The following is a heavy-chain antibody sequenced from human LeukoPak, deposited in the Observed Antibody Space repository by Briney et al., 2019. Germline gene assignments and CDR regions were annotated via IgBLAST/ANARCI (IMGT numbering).Heavy chain of an antibody. V-gene: IGHV3-30*02. Sequence: QSGGSLRLSCAGSGFTFSRYTFNWVRQAPGKGLEWVAFIRYDGSNKYYADSVKGRFTISRDNSKNTLYLQMNSLRAEDTAVYYCAKDFWGYQLLYGHFDYWGQGTLVTVSS. CDR2: IRYDGSNK. D-gene: IGHD2-2*02. CDR3: AKDFWGYQLLYGHFDY. J-gene: IGHJ4*02. CDR1: GFTFSRYT.